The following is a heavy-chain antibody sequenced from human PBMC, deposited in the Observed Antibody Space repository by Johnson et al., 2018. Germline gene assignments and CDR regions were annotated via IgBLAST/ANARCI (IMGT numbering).Heavy chain of an antibody. CDR3: ASYGVGFEI. D-gene: IGHD3-10*01. CDR1: GYNLTRYY. V-gene: IGHV1-46*01. J-gene: IGHJ3*02. CDR2: IDPRGGTT. Sequence: QVQLQESGAEVKKPGASVKVSCKASGYNLTRYYLHFVRQAPGQGLEWMGIIDPRGGTTEYAQRFRGRITMTRDTSTNTVFVELSSLTSEDTALYFCASYGVGFEIWGQGTKITVSP.